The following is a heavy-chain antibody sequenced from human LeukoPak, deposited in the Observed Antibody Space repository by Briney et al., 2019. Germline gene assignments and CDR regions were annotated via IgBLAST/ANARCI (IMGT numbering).Heavy chain of an antibody. CDR1: GFTFNRSW. Sequence: GGSLRLSCAASGFTFNRSWMNWVRQAPGKGLEWVANMDPSGSQKRYVDSVKGRFTISKDNPGTSLYLEMYSLRAEDTAIYCCAIWTSGNYWGQGTLVTVSS. CDR3: AIWTSGNY. J-gene: IGHJ4*02. V-gene: IGHV3-7*01. D-gene: IGHD1-1*01. CDR2: MDPSGSQK.